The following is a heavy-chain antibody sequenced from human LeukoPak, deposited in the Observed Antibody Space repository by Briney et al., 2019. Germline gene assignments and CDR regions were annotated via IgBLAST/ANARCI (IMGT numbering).Heavy chain of an antibody. CDR3: ARVIVGATHERCFDY. Sequence: ASVKVSCKASGYTFTGYYMHWVRQAPGQGLKWMGWINPNSGGTNYAQKFQGRVTMTRDTSISTAYMELSRLRSDDTAVYYCARVIVGATHERCFDYWGQGTLVTVSS. V-gene: IGHV1-2*02. CDR1: GYTFTGYY. CDR2: INPNSGGT. D-gene: IGHD1-26*01. J-gene: IGHJ4*02.